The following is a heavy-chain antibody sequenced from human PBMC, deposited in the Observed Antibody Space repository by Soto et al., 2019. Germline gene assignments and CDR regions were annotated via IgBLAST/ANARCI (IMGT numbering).Heavy chain of an antibody. Sequence: EVQLVESGGGLVKPGGSLRLSCAASGFTFSNAWMSWVRQAPGKGLKWVGRIKSKTDGGTTDYAAPVKGRFTISRDDSKNTLYLQMNSLKTEDTAVYYCTTDYGDYLGGAFDIWGQGTMVTVSS. CDR2: IKSKTDGGTT. J-gene: IGHJ3*02. D-gene: IGHD4-17*01. V-gene: IGHV3-15*01. CDR3: TTDYGDYLGGAFDI. CDR1: GFTFSNAW.